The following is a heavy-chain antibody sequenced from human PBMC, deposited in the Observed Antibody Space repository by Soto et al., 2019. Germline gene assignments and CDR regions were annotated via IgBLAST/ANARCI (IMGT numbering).Heavy chain of an antibody. CDR1: GYTFIGYY. CDR2: INPSTGGA. CDR3: ARASGRDYYYGMGV. Sequence: QVQLVQSGAEVKKPGASVNISCKASGYTFIGYYMNRVRQAPGQGLEWMRWINPSTGGAHSAQKFQGWVTMTSDRSSSTAYVELRGLKSDDSAVYYCARASGRDYYYGMGVWGQGTTVIVSS. V-gene: IGHV1-2*04. J-gene: IGHJ6*02.